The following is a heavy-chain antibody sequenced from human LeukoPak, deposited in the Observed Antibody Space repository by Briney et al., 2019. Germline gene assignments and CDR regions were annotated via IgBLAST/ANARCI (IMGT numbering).Heavy chain of an antibody. CDR3: AREPQYVAARTYFDY. Sequence: GGSLRLSCAASGFTFSDYYMSWIRQAPGKGLEWVSHISSSGSTIYYADSVKVRFTISRDNAKNSLYLQMNSLRAEDTAVYYCAREPQYVAARTYFDYWGQGTLVTVSS. CDR1: GFTFSDYY. V-gene: IGHV3-11*01. CDR2: ISSSGSTI. J-gene: IGHJ4*02. D-gene: IGHD6-13*01.